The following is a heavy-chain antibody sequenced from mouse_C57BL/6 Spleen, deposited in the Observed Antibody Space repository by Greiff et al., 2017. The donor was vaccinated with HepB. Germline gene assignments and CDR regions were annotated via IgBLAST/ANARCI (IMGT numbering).Heavy chain of an antibody. V-gene: IGHV5-6*01. Sequence: EVQRVESGGDLVKPGGSLKLSCAASGFTFSSYGMSWVRQTPDKRLEWVATISSGGSYTYYPDSVKGRFTISRDNAKNTLYLQMSSLKSEDTAMYYCARPSVLMITDWYFDVWGTGTTVTVSS. J-gene: IGHJ1*03. CDR1: GFTFSSYG. CDR2: ISSGGSYT. CDR3: ARPSVLMITDWYFDV. D-gene: IGHD2-4*01.